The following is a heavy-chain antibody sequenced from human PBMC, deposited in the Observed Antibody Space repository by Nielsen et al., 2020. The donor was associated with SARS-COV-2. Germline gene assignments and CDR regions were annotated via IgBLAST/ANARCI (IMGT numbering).Heavy chain of an antibody. D-gene: IGHD5-18*01. CDR3: AKHSYGPYGMDV. CDR1: GFTFSSYG. CDR2: ISYDGSNK. Sequence: GGSLRLSCAASGFTFSSYGMHWVPQAPGKGLEWVAVISYDGSNKYYADSVKGRFTISRDNSKNTLYLQMNSLRAEDTAVYYCAKHSYGPYGMDVWGQGTTVTVSS. V-gene: IGHV3-30*18. J-gene: IGHJ6*02.